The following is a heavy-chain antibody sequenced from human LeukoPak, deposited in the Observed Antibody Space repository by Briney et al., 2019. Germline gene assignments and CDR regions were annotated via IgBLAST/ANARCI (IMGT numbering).Heavy chain of an antibody. J-gene: IGHJ6*03. CDR3: ARDLAPDPGYPYYMDV. D-gene: IGHD2-15*01. CDR2: INPSGGST. V-gene: IGHV1-46*01. Sequence: ASVKVSCKASGYTFTSYYMHWVRQAPGQGLEWMGIINPSGGSTSYAQKFQGRVTMTRDMSTSTVYMELSSLRSEDTAVYYCARDLAPDPGYPYYMDVWGKGTTVTVSS. CDR1: GYTFTSYY.